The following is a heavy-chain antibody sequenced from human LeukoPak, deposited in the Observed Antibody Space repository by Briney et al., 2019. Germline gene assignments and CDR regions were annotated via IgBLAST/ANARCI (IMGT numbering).Heavy chain of an antibody. CDR3: VRVGYTNYGIDY. D-gene: IGHD4-11*01. V-gene: IGHV3-74*01. Sequence: GGSLRLPCAASGFTFSSYWMHWVRQAPGKGLVWVSRINSDGSSTSYADSVKGRFTISRDNAKNTLYLQMNSLRAEDTAVYYCVRVGYTNYGIDYWGQGTLVTVSS. CDR2: INSDGSST. CDR1: GFTFSSYW. J-gene: IGHJ4*02.